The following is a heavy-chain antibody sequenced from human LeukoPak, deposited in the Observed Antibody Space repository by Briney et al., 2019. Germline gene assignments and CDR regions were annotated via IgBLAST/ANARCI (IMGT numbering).Heavy chain of an antibody. CDR3: ARDSPWGGCDY. CDR1: GDSISSGSTY. CDR2: IYSSGNT. V-gene: IGHV4-61*02. D-gene: IGHD7-27*01. Sequence: SETLSLTCGVSGDSISSGSTYWSWIRQPAGKGLERIGRIYSSGNTNYNPSLKSRVTISVDTSKNQFSLKLSSVTAADTAVYYCARDSPWGGCDYWGQGTLVTVSS. J-gene: IGHJ4*02.